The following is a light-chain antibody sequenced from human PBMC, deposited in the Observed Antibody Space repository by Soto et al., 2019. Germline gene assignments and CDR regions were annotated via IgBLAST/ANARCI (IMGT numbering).Light chain of an antibody. J-gene: IGKJ1*01. CDR1: QSVSSSY. CDR3: HQYGSSPWR. V-gene: IGKV3-20*01. CDR2: GAS. Sequence: EIVLTQSPGTLSLSPGERATLSCRASQSVSSSYLDWYQQKPGQAPRLLIYGASSRATGIPDRFSGSGSGTDCTLTISRLEPEDFAVYYCHQYGSSPWRFGQGTKVEIK.